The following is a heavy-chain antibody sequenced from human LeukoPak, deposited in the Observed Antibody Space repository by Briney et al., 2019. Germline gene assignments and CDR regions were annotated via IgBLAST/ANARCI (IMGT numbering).Heavy chain of an antibody. V-gene: IGHV4-59*12. J-gene: IGHJ5*02. Sequence: SETLSLTCTVSGGSISSYYWSWTRQPPGKGLEWIGYIYYSGSTNYNPSLKSRVTISVDTSKNQFSLKLSSVTAADTAVYYCARDNWGTYWFDPWGQGTLVTVSS. CDR3: ARDNWGTYWFDP. CDR2: IYYSGST. D-gene: IGHD7-27*01. CDR1: GGSISSYY.